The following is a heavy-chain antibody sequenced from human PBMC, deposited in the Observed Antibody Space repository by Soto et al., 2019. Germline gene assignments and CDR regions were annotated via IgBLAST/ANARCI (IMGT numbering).Heavy chain of an antibody. Sequence: EVQLLESGGGLVQPGGSLRLSCAASGFTFSSYAMSWVRQAPGKGLEWVSAISGSGGSRYYADSVKGRFTISRDNSKNTLYLQLNSLRAEDTAVYYCALTTSIAARPEGGYWGQGTLVTVSS. CDR3: ALTTSIAARPEGGY. CDR1: GFTFSSYA. D-gene: IGHD6-6*01. J-gene: IGHJ4*02. V-gene: IGHV3-23*01. CDR2: ISGSGGSR.